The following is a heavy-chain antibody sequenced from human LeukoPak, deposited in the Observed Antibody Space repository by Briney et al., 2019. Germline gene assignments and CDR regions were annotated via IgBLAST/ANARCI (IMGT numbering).Heavy chain of an antibody. J-gene: IGHJ4*02. D-gene: IGHD5-12*01. CDR1: GFTFSNSD. V-gene: IGHV3-23*01. CDR3: AKEVSGYDGD. CDR2: IGGSGSST. Sequence: GGSLRLSCAASGFTFSNSDMSWVRQAPGRGLEWVSAIGGSGSSTFYADSVKGRFTISRDNSKNTLYLQMSSLRAEDTAVYYCAKEVSGYDGDWGQGTLVTVSS.